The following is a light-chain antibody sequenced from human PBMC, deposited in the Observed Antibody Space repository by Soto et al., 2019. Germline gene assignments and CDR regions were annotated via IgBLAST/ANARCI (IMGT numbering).Light chain of an antibody. CDR3: TSYTTTSTLAV. V-gene: IGLV2-14*03. Sequence: QSALTQPASVSGSPGQSIAISCTGTSGDVGSYNYVSWYQQHPGKAPKLMIFDVSHRPSGVSNRFSGSKSGNTASLTISGLQAEDEADYYCTSYTTTSTLAVFGGGTQLTVL. CDR1: SGDVGSYNY. CDR2: DVS. J-gene: IGLJ2*01.